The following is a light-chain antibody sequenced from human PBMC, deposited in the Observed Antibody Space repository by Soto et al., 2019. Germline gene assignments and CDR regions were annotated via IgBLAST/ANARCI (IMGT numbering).Light chain of an antibody. V-gene: IGKV3-15*01. CDR1: QSVSTD. J-gene: IGKJ2*01. CDR2: GAS. Sequence: EIVMTQSPATLSVSPGERATLSCRASQSVSTDLAWYQQKPGQAPRLLIYGASTRATGVPARFSGSGSGTDFTLTISSLHSEDFAVYYCHQYRHWPPRFTFGQGTKLEIK. CDR3: HQYRHWPPRFT.